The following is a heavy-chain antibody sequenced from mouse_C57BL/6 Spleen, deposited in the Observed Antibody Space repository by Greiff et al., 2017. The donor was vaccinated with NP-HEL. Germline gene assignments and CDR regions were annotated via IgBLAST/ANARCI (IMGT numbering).Heavy chain of an antibody. CDR3: ARVHYYGSSYFDY. V-gene: IGHV5-4*03. CDR2: ISDGGSYT. J-gene: IGHJ2*01. D-gene: IGHD1-1*01. CDR1: GFTFSSYA. Sequence: EVKLVESGGGLVKPGGSLKLSCAASGFTFSSYAMSWVRQTPEKRLEWVATISDGGSYTYYPDNVKGRFTISRDNAKNNLYLQMSHLKSEDTAMYYCARVHYYGSSYFDYWGQGTTLTVSS.